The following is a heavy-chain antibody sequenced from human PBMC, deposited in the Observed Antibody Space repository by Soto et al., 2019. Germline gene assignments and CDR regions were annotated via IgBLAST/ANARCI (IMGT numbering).Heavy chain of an antibody. CDR2: VSDDGSKT. CDR1: GFTYNSYG. J-gene: IGHJ6*02. D-gene: IGHD2-21*01. CDR3: AKAFCGDECFFPEGYDYGMDV. V-gene: IGHV3-30*18. Sequence: QALLVESGGGVVQPGRSLSLSCAASGFTYNSYGMHWVRQAPGKGLEWVARVSDDGSKTYYADSVKGRFTVSRDNSKNTLYLPMNSLRPEDTALYYCAKAFCGDECFFPEGYDYGMDVWGQGTTVTVSS.